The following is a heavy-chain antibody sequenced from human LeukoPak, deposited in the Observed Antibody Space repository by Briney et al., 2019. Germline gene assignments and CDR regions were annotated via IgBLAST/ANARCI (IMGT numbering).Heavy chain of an antibody. D-gene: IGHD3-22*01. Sequence: TGGSLRLSCAASGFTFSSYAMHWVRQAAGKGLEWVAVISYDGSNKYYADSVKGRFTISRDNSKNTLYLQMNSLRAEDTAVYYCARGYYYDSSGYFDYWGQGTLVTVSS. V-gene: IGHV3-30-3*01. CDR3: ARGYYYDSSGYFDY. J-gene: IGHJ4*02. CDR2: ISYDGSNK. CDR1: GFTFSSYA.